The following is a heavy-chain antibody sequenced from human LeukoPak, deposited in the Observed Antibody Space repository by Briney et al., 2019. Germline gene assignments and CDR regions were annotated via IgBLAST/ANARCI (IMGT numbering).Heavy chain of an antibody. Sequence: GASVKVSCKVSGYTLTELSMHWVRQAPGKGLEWMGGFDPEDGETIYAQKFQGRVTMTEDTSTDTAYMELSSLRSEDTAVYYCARAQYYDFWSGYSNWFDPWGQGTLVTVSS. CDR3: ARAQYYDFWSGYSNWFDP. CDR2: FDPEDGET. D-gene: IGHD3-3*01. J-gene: IGHJ5*02. CDR1: GYTLTELS. V-gene: IGHV1-24*01.